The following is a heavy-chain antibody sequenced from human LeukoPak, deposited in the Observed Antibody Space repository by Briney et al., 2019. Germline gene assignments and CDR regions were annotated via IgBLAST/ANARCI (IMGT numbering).Heavy chain of an antibody. V-gene: IGHV3-30*18. Sequence: GGSLRLSCAASGFTFSSYAMSWVRQAPGRGLEWVALISYDGTSKYYADSVKGRFTISRDNSRNTLYLQMNSLRADDTAVYYCAKSRMTTMTHAGMDVWGKGTTVTISS. CDR2: ISYDGTSK. CDR3: AKSRMTTMTHAGMDV. D-gene: IGHD4-17*01. CDR1: GFTFSSYA. J-gene: IGHJ6*04.